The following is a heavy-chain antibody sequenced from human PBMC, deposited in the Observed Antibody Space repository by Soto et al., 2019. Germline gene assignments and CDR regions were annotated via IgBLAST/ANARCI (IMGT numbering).Heavy chain of an antibody. V-gene: IGHV3-64*01. CDR1: GFTFSSYD. J-gene: IGHJ4*02. Sequence: EVQLAESGGGMVQPGGSLRLSCVASGFTFSSYDMHWVRHASGKGLEYVSSISSNGGTTYYGNSVKCRFTISRDNSKNTLYLQMGSLIAADLAVYYCVRRVSGNYDYWGQGTLVTVYS. D-gene: IGHD1-7*01. CDR3: VRRVSGNYDY. CDR2: ISSNGGTT.